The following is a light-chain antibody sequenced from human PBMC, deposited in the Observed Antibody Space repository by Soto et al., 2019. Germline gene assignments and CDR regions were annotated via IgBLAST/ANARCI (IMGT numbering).Light chain of an antibody. J-gene: IGKJ1*01. CDR2: AAS. V-gene: IGKV1-39*01. Sequence: DIQMTQSPSSLSASVEDRVTITCRSSQAISNYVSWYQQEPRKAPRLLIYAASSLQSGVPSRFSASGSGTDFTLTISGLQPEDFGTYFCQQTYTYPNSFGQGTKVDIK. CDR1: QAISNY. CDR3: QQTYTYPNS.